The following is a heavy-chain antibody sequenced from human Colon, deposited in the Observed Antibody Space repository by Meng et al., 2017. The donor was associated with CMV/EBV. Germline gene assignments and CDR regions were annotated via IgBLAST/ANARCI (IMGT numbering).Heavy chain of an antibody. V-gene: IGHV3-11*01. CDR1: GFTFSNYA. Sequence: GESLKISCAASGFTFSNYAMSWVRQAPGKGLEWVSYISSSGSTIYYADSVKGRFTISRDNAKNSLYLQMNSLRAEDTAVYYCARARGYSNYDYYYGMDVWGQGTTVTVSS. CDR3: ARARGYSNYDYYYGMDV. J-gene: IGHJ6*02. D-gene: IGHD4-11*01. CDR2: ISSSGSTI.